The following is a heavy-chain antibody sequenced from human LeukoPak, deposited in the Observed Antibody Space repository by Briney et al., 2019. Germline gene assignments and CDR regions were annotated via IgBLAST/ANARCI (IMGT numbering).Heavy chain of an antibody. V-gene: IGHV3-7*04. J-gene: IGHJ5*02. CDR3: VRAYHPGGWFDP. D-gene: IGHD2-21*01. CDR2: INGDGGEI. CDR1: GFTFSSYG. Sequence: PGGSLRLSCAASGFTFSSYGMHWVRQAPGKGLEWVASINGDGGEIHYVDSVKGRFTISRDNAKNSLYLQMNSLTAEDTAVQYCVRAYHPGGWFDPWGQRTLVTVSS.